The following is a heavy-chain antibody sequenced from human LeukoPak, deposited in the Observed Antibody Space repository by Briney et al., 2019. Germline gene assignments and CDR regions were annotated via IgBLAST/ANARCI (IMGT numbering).Heavy chain of an antibody. CDR2: INHSGST. V-gene: IGHV4-34*01. CDR1: GGSFSGYY. Sequence: PSETLSLTCAVYGGSFSGYYWSWIRQPPGKGLEWIGEINHSGSTNYNPSLKSRVTISVDTSKNQFSLKLSSVTAADTAVYYCARQLTYYDILTGYSPYYFDYWGQGTLVTVSS. J-gene: IGHJ4*02. CDR3: ARQLTYYDILTGYSPYYFDY. D-gene: IGHD3-9*01.